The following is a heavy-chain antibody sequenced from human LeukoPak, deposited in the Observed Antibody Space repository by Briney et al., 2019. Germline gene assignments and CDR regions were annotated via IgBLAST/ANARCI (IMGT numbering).Heavy chain of an antibody. D-gene: IGHD2-2*01. CDR2: INPSGGST. CDR3: ARLWGGVVPADQSDY. Sequence: ASVKVSCKASGYTFTSYYMHWVRHAPGQGLEWMGIINPSGGSTSYAQKFQGRVTMTRDTSTSTVYMELSSLRSEDTAVYYCARLWGGVVPADQSDYWGQGTLVTVSS. CDR1: GYTFTSYY. V-gene: IGHV1-46*01. J-gene: IGHJ4*02.